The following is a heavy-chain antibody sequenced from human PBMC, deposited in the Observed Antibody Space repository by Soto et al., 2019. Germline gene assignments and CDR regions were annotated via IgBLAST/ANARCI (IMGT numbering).Heavy chain of an antibody. CDR2: MNPNSGNT. V-gene: IGHV1-8*01. D-gene: IGHD3-22*01. Sequence: GLEWMGWMNPNSGNTGYAQKFQGRVTMTRNTSISTAYMELRSLRSDDTAVYYFARDGDYYDSSGNLSDLWGQGTLVTGTS. J-gene: IGHJ5*02. CDR3: ARDGDYYDSSGNLSDL.